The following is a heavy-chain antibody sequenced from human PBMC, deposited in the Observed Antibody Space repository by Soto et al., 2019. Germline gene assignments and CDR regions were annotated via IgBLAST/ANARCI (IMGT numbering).Heavy chain of an antibody. Sequence: QVQLVESGGGVVQPGRCLRLSCAASGCTFSSYAMHWVRQAPGKGLEWVAVISYDGSNKYYADSVKGRFTISRDNSKNTLYLQMNSLRAEDTAVYYCARDRVVVVPAAMVLGWFDLWGQGTLVTVSS. CDR1: GCTFSSYA. CDR2: ISYDGSNK. D-gene: IGHD2-2*01. CDR3: ARDRVVVVPAAMVLGWFDL. J-gene: IGHJ5*02. V-gene: IGHV3-30-3*01.